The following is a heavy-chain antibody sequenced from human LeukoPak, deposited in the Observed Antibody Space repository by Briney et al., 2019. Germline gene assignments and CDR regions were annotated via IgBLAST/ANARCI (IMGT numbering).Heavy chain of an antibody. J-gene: IGHJ5*02. CDR3: ARYNWNEFWFDP. CDR2: IYYSGST. Sequence: PSETLSLTCTVSGGSISSYYWSWIRQPPGKGLEWIGCIYYSGSTNYNPSLKSRVTISVDTSKNQFSLKLSSVTAADTAVYYCARYNWNEFWFDPWGQGTLVTVSS. D-gene: IGHD1-1*01. CDR1: GGSISSYY. V-gene: IGHV4-59*01.